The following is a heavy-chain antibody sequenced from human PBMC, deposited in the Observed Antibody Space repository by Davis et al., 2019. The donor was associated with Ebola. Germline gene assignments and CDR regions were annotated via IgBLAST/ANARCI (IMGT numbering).Heavy chain of an antibody. J-gene: IGHJ4*02. CDR1: GYTFTSYG. CDR2: ISAYNGNT. D-gene: IGHD2-2*01. V-gene: IGHV1-18*01. Sequence: AASVKVSCKASGYTFTSYGISWVRQAPGQGLEWMGWISAYNGNTNYAQKLQGRVTMTTDTSTSTAYMELSSLRSEDTAVYYCARYQLLGYYFDYWGQGTLVTVSS. CDR3: ARYQLLGYYFDY.